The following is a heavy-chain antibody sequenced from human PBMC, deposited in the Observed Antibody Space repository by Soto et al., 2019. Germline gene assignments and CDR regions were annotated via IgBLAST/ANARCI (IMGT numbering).Heavy chain of an antibody. V-gene: IGHV3-23*01. Sequence: WGSLRLSCAASGFTFSRYAMGWVRQAPGKGLEWVSVISGSGGNIHYADSVKGRFTISRDNSKNTLYLQMNSLRVEDTAVYNCATQDFRGTTGTTWGQGTLVTVSS. J-gene: IGHJ4*02. CDR1: GFTFSRYA. CDR2: ISGSGGNI. CDR3: ATQDFRGTTGTT. D-gene: IGHD1-1*01.